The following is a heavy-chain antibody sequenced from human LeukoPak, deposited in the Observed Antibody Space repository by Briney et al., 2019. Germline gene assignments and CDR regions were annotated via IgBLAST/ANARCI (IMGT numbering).Heavy chain of an antibody. J-gene: IGHJ6*02. CDR1: GFTFSSYA. CDR3: AREGRRRAALRYYGMDV. D-gene: IGHD6-13*01. V-gene: IGHV3-48*04. Sequence: PGGSLRLSCAASGFTFSSYAMSWVRQAPGKGLEWVSYISSSGSTIYYADSVKGRFTISRDNAKNSLYLQMNSLRAEDTAVYYCAREGRRRAALRYYGMDVWGQGTTVTVSS. CDR2: ISSSGSTI.